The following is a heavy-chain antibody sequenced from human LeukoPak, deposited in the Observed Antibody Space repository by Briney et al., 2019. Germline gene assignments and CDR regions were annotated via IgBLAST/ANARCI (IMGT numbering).Heavy chain of an antibody. V-gene: IGHV3-20*04. Sequence: PGGSLRLSCAASGFSFDDYGMSWVRQAPGKGLEWVSGIFLKGGETDYADSVRGRFTISRDNSKSSLYLQMNSLRAEDTAVYYCARAPRVPRELPLYYYSYMDVWGKGTSVTLSS. CDR1: GFSFDDYG. J-gene: IGHJ6*03. D-gene: IGHD1-26*01. CDR3: ARAPRVPRELPLYYYSYMDV. CDR2: IFLKGGET.